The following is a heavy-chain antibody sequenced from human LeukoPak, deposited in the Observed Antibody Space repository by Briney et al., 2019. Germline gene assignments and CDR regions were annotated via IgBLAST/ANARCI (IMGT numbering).Heavy chain of an antibody. CDR3: ARGKGFVVVPAATLDY. Sequence: ASVKVSCKASGYTFTNYGISWVRQAPGQGLEWMGWISTYSGDTNYTQKFQGRVTITADESTSTAYMELSSLRSEDTAVYYCARGKGFVVVPAATLDYWGQGTLVTVSS. CDR1: GYTFTNYG. J-gene: IGHJ4*02. V-gene: IGHV1-18*01. CDR2: ISTYSGDT. D-gene: IGHD2-2*01.